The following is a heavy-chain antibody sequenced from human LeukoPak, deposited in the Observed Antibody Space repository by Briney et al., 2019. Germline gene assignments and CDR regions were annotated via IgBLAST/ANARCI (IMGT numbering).Heavy chain of an antibody. Sequence: SETLSLTCTVSGGSISTYYWNWIRQPPGKGLEWIGYVYYSGRTNYNPSLKSRVTISIDTSKNQFSLKLSSVTAADTAVYYCGRPLSYYSDSSGDNAFDIWGQGTMVTVSS. CDR2: VYYSGRT. D-gene: IGHD3-22*01. CDR1: GGSISTYY. V-gene: IGHV4-59*01. CDR3: GRPLSYYSDSSGDNAFDI. J-gene: IGHJ3*02.